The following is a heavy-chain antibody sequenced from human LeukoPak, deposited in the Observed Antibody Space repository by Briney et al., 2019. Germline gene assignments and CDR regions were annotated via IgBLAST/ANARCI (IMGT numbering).Heavy chain of an antibody. CDR3: ARAQVGAPTDY. CDR2: IQSDGSGA. D-gene: IGHD1-26*01. Sequence: PGGSLRLSCVASGFTFRNYAMYWVRQAGGEGLVWVSRIQSDGSGAMYADSVMGRFTISRDNTKNTVYLQMDSLTAEDTAVYYCARAQVGAPTDYWGPGTLVTVSS. CDR1: GFTFRNYA. J-gene: IGHJ4*02. V-gene: IGHV3-74*03.